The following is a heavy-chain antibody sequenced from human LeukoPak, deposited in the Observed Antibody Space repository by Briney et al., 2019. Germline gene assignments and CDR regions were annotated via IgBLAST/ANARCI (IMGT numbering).Heavy chain of an antibody. CDR1: GGSISDYY. J-gene: IGHJ4*02. Sequence: PSETLSLTCTVSGGSISDYYWSWIRQPPGKGLEWIGSIYYSGSTYYNPSLKSRVTISVDTSKNQFSLKLTSVTAADTALYYCARRATGNGSGSYYVDYWGQGTLVTVSS. CDR3: ARRATGNGSGSYYVDY. V-gene: IGHV4-59*05. D-gene: IGHD3-10*01. CDR2: IYYSGST.